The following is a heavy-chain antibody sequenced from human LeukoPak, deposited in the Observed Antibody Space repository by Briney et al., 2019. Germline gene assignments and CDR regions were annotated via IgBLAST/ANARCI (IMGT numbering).Heavy chain of an antibody. Sequence: PGGSLRLSCAASGFTFSSYGMHWVRQAPGKGLEWVAVIWYDASNKYYADSVKGRFTISRDNSKNTLYLQMNSLRAEDTAVYYCARDICGGDCYSFDYWGQGTLVTVSS. V-gene: IGHV3-33*01. D-gene: IGHD2-21*02. J-gene: IGHJ4*02. CDR2: IWYDASNK. CDR3: ARDICGGDCYSFDY. CDR1: GFTFSSYG.